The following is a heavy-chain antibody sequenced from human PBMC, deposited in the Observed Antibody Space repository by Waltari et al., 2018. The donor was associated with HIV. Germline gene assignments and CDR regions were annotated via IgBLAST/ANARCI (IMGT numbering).Heavy chain of an antibody. CDR1: GFTFSTYA. CDR2: ISSSGSTI. J-gene: IGHJ3*02. Sequence: EVQLVESGGGLVQPGGSLIISCAASGFTFSTYAMNWLRQAPGKGLDWVSYISSSGSTIYYADSVKGRFTISRDNAKNSLSLQMNSLRAEDTAVYYCASDAYGSGSYYNPDAFDIWGQGTMVTVSS. D-gene: IGHD3-10*01. V-gene: IGHV3-48*03. CDR3: ASDAYGSGSYYNPDAFDI.